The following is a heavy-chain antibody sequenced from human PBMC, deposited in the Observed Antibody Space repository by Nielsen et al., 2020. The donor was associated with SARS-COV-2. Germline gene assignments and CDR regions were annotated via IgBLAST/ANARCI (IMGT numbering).Heavy chain of an antibody. D-gene: IGHD3-3*01. V-gene: IGHV4-59*12. J-gene: IGHJ4*02. Sequence: SETLSLTCTVSGGSISSYYWSWIRQPPGKGLEWIGYIYYSGSTNYNPSLKSRVTISVDTSKNQFSLKLSSVTAADTAVYYCAREWSTIFGVAHIDYWGQGTLVTVSS. CDR3: AREWSTIFGVAHIDY. CDR1: GGSISSYY. CDR2: IYYSGST.